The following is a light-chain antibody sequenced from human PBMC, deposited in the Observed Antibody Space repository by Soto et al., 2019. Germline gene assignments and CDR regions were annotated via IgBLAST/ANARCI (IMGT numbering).Light chain of an antibody. J-gene: IGKJ1*01. Sequence: IQVNQSPSALSAFVGDRVTNTCRASQSISSWLAWYQQKPGKAPNLLIYKASSLESGVPSRFSGSGSGTEFTLTISSLPPDDFATYYCQQYNTYSPTFGQGTKVDI. V-gene: IGKV1-5*03. CDR3: QQYNTYSPT. CDR2: KAS. CDR1: QSISSW.